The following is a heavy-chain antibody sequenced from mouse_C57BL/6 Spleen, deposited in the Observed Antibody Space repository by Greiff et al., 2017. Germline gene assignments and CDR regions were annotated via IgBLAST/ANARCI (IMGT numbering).Heavy chain of an antibody. J-gene: IGHJ2*01. V-gene: IGHV1-50*01. Sequence: QVQLQQPGAELVKPGASVKLSCKASGYTFTSYWMQWVKQRPGQGLEWIGEIDPSDSYTNYNQKFKGKATLTVDTSSSTAYMQLSSLTSEDSAVYYCARFRDGYGGYFDYWGQGTTLTVSS. D-gene: IGHD2-3*01. CDR2: IDPSDSYT. CDR1: GYTFTSYW. CDR3: ARFRDGYGGYFDY.